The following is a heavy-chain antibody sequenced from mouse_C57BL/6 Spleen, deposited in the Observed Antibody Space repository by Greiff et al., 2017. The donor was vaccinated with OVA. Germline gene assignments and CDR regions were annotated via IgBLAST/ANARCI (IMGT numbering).Heavy chain of an antibody. J-gene: IGHJ1*03. D-gene: IGHD1-1*01. CDR3: ARGGYYGSSPYWYFDV. CDR2: ILPGSGST. Sequence: VQLQQSGAELMKPGASVKLSCKATGYTFTGYWIEWVKQRPGHGLEWIGEILPGSGSTNYNEKFKGKATFTAATSSNTAYMQLSSLTTEDSAIYYCARGGYYGSSPYWYFDVWGTGTTVTVSS. CDR1: GYTFTGYW. V-gene: IGHV1-9*01.